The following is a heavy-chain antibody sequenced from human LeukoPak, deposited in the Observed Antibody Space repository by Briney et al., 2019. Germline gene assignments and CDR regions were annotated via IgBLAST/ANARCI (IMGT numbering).Heavy chain of an antibody. Sequence: CLRLSCSASELTVDYYAMHWVRQAPGKVLEWVSRISWKSARIAYADSVKGRFSISRDNARNSLYPQMNSLRSEDMAFYYCAKDIRGYYDDSGYINFWGQGTMVIVSS. D-gene: IGHD3-22*01. CDR3: AKDIRGYYDDSGYINF. CDR1: ELTVDYYA. CDR2: ISWKSARI. J-gene: IGHJ4*02. V-gene: IGHV3-9*03.